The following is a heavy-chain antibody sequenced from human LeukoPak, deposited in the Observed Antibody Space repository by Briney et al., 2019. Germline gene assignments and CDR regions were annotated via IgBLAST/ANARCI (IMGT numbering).Heavy chain of an antibody. CDR3: VRSGL. CDR1: GGSFSGYY. V-gene: IGHV4-31*11. CDR2: IYYTGST. Sequence: SETLSLTCAVYGGSFSGYYWSWIRQHPGKGLEWVGYIYYTGSTYYNPSLKGRISMSVDTSNNHFSLKLRSVSVADTAVYYCVRSGLWGQGTLVTVSS. J-gene: IGHJ4*02. D-gene: IGHD3-10*01.